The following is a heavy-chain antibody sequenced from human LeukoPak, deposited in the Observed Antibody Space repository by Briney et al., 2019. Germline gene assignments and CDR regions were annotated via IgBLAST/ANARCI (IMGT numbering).Heavy chain of an antibody. Sequence: PSETLSLTCAVYGGSISSYFWTWIRQPPGKGLEWIGYIYYSGSTNYNPSLKSRVTISVDTSKNQFSLKLSSVTAADTAVYYCARHVSVKVVTTSYFDYWGQGTLVTVSS. V-gene: IGHV4-59*08. CDR1: GGSISSYF. CDR2: IYYSGST. J-gene: IGHJ4*02. D-gene: IGHD3-22*01. CDR3: ARHVSVKVVTTSYFDY.